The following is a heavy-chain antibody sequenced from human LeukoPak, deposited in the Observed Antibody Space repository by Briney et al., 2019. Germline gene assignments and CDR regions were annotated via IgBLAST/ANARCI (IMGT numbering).Heavy chain of an antibody. D-gene: IGHD4-17*01. CDR3: AKGAVTTPHDY. Sequence: GGSLRLPCAASGFTFSSYSMNWVRQAPGKGLEWVSSISSSSSYIYYADSVKGRFTISRDNAKNSLYLQMNSLRAEDTAVYYCAKGAVTTPHDYWGQGTLVTVSS. CDR2: ISSSSSYI. CDR1: GFTFSSYS. J-gene: IGHJ4*02. V-gene: IGHV3-21*04.